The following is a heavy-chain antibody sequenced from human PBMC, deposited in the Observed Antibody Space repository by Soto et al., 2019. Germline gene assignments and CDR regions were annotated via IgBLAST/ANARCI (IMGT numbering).Heavy chain of an antibody. D-gene: IGHD3-10*01. J-gene: IGHJ2*01. CDR1: GFTFDDFA. CDR3: AKDKGPGSYTNWCFDV. Sequence: GGSLRLSCAASGFTFDDFAMCWVRQVPGKGLEWISLVNWDGDTISRDNSKDTMYLQLNTLRVEDTAVYYCAKDKGPGSYTNWCFDVWGRGTLVTVSS. CDR2: VNWDG. V-gene: IGHV3-43D*03.